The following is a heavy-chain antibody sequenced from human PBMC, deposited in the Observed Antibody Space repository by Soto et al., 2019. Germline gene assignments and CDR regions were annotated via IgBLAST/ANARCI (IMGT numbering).Heavy chain of an antibody. CDR1: EFSLSTRGVG. CDR3: AHRPRVYRAAPGIYDFEY. J-gene: IGHJ4*02. CDR2: ISWDDDK. Sequence: SGPTLVNTTQTLTLTCTFSEFSLSTRGVGVGWIRQPPGKALEWISLISWDDDKRYSPSLKSRLTITKGTSTNQVVLTMTNMDPVDTATYYVAHRPRVYRAAPGIYDFEYWGLGTLVTVSS. D-gene: IGHD6-13*01. V-gene: IGHV2-5*02.